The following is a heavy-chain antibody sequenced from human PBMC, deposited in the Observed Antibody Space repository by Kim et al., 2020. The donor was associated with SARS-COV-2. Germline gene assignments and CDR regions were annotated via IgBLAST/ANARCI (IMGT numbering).Heavy chain of an antibody. D-gene: IGHD2-2*01. CDR3: ARLPRGDRVVVVPAAIPWFDP. V-gene: IGHV5-10-1*01. CDR1: GYSFTSYW. CDR2: IDPSDSYT. Sequence: GESLKISCKGSGYSFTSYWISWVRQMPGKGLEWMGRIDPSDSYTNYSPSFQGHVTISADKSISTAYLQWSSLKASDTAMYYCARLPRGDRVVVVPAAIPWFDPWGQGTLVTVSS. J-gene: IGHJ5*02.